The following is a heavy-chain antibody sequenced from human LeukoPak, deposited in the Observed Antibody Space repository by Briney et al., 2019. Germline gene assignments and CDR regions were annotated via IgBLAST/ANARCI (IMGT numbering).Heavy chain of an antibody. V-gene: IGHV4-34*01. Sequence: SETLSLTCAVYGGSFSGHYWTWIRQPPGKGLEWIGEMNHHGNANYNPSLKSRVTISVDTSKNQFSLKLNSVTAADTAVYYCAKSNGYGLIDIWGQGTMVTVSS. CDR3: AKSNGYGLIDI. D-gene: IGHD3-10*01. CDR1: GGSFSGHY. CDR2: MNHHGNA. J-gene: IGHJ3*02.